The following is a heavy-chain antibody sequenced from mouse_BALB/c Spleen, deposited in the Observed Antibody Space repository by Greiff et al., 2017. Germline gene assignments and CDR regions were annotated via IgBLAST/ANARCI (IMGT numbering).Heavy chain of an antibody. CDR3: ARRTRGLLWYLDY. Sequence: QVQLQQSGAELAKPGASVKMSCKASGYTFTSYWMHWVKQRPGQGLEWIGYINPSTGYTEYNQKFKDKATLTVDKSSSTAYMQLKSLTSEDSAVYYCARRTRGLLWYLDYWGQGTTLTVSS. CDR2: INPSTGYT. V-gene: IGHV1-7*01. J-gene: IGHJ2*01. D-gene: IGHD2-1*01. CDR1: GYTFTSYW.